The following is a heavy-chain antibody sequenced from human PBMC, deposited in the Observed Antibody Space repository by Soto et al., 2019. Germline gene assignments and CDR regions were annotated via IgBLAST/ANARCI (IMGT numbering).Heavy chain of an antibody. CDR3: ARSYPNTIFGVVPSRGLDV. J-gene: IGHJ6*02. Sequence: SETLSLTCIVSGGSISSNYWRWIRQPPGKGLEWIGFIYYTGSTNFNRSLKNRVIISVDTSKNQFSLKLSSVTAADTAVYYCARSYPNTIFGVVPSRGLDVWGQGTTVTVSS. V-gene: IGHV4-59*13. CDR1: GGSISSNY. D-gene: IGHD3-3*01. CDR2: IYYTGST.